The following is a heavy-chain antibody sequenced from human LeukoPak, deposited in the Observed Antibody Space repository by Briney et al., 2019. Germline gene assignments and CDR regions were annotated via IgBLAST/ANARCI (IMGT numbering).Heavy chain of an antibody. D-gene: IGHD2/OR15-2a*01. V-gene: IGHV3-48*04. CDR3: ARDEPSPDSTDLDY. Sequence: GRSLRLSCAASGFSFRSYSMNWVRQAPGKGLEWVSYTSGGGSSVNYADSVKGRFTISRDNAKNSLYLQMNSLRAEDTAVYYCARDEPSPDSTDLDYWGQGTLVTVSS. J-gene: IGHJ4*02. CDR2: TSGGGSSV. CDR1: GFSFRSYS.